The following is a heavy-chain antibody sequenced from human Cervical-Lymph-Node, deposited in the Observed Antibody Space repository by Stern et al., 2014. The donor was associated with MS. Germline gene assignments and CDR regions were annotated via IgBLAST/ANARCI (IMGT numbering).Heavy chain of an antibody. CDR3: ARLSGSYYRRGYIFDY. CDR1: GYTFTSYA. V-gene: IGHV1-3*01. J-gene: IGHJ4*02. Sequence: QVQLVQSGAEVKKPGASVKVSCKASGYTFTSYAMHWVRQAPGQRLEWMGWINAGNGNTKYSQKFQGRVTITRDTSASTAYMELSSLRSEDTAVYYCARLSGSYYRRGYIFDYWGQGTLVTVSS. D-gene: IGHD1-26*01. CDR2: INAGNGNT.